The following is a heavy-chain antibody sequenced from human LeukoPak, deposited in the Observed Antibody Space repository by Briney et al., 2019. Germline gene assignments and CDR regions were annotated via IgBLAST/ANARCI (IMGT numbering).Heavy chain of an antibody. Sequence: EASVKVSCKASGYTFTSYYMHWVRQAPGQGLEWMGIINPRGGSTSYAQKFQGRVTMTRDMSTSTVYMELSSLRSEDTAVYYCARGYCSGGSCFYYFDYWGQGTLVTVSS. CDR1: GYTFTSYY. J-gene: IGHJ4*02. D-gene: IGHD2-15*01. CDR2: INPRGGST. CDR3: ARGYCSGGSCFYYFDY. V-gene: IGHV1-46*01.